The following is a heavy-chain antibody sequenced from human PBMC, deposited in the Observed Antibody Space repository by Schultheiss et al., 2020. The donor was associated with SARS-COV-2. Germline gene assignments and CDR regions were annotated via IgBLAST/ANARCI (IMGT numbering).Heavy chain of an antibody. V-gene: IGHV4-39*07. J-gene: IGHJ6*02. Sequence: SETLSLTCTVSGGSISSGGYYWSWIRQHPGKGLEWIGGISYSGSTYYNPSLKSRVTISVDTSKNQFSLKLSSVTAADTAVYYCARDQYYDFWSGYYSYYYYGMDVWGQGTTVTVSS. D-gene: IGHD3-3*01. CDR2: ISYSGST. CDR3: ARDQYYDFWSGYYSYYYYGMDV. CDR1: GGSISSGGYY.